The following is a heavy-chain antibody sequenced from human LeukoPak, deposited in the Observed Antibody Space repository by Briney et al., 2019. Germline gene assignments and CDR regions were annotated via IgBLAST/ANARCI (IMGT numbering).Heavy chain of an antibody. Sequence: ASVKVSCKASGYTFTGDYMHWVRQAPGQGLEWMGWINPNSGGTNYAQKFQGRVTMTRDTSISTAYMELSRLRSDDTAVYYCARDAGSSSWSLDYWGQGTLVTVSS. V-gene: IGHV1-2*02. CDR3: ARDAGSSSWSLDY. CDR1: GYTFTGDY. J-gene: IGHJ4*02. D-gene: IGHD6-13*01. CDR2: INPNSGGT.